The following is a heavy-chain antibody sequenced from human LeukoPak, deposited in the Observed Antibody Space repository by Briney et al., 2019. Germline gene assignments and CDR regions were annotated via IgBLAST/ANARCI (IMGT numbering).Heavy chain of an antibody. CDR1: GGSISSSSYY. CDR3: ALTQDWEYSSYPYFDY. Sequence: KPSETLSLTCTVSGGSISSSSYYWGWIRQPPGKGLEWIGEINHSGSTNYNPSLKSRVTISVDTSKNQFSLKLSSVTAADTAVYYCALTQDWEYSSYPYFDYWGQGTLVTVSS. CDR2: INHSGST. J-gene: IGHJ4*02. D-gene: IGHD6-6*01. V-gene: IGHV4-39*07.